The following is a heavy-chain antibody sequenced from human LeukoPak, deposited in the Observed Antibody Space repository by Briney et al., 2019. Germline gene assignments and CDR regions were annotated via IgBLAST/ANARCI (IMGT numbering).Heavy chain of an antibody. Sequence: GGSLRLSCAASGFTFSSYAMSWVRQTPGKGLEWVSAVTDSGDSTYYADSVKGRFAISRDNAKSSLYLQMNSLRDEDTAVYYCARVWQDYSGVDYWGQGTLVTVSS. CDR1: GFTFSSYA. CDR2: VTDSGDST. D-gene: IGHD2-21*01. J-gene: IGHJ4*02. CDR3: ARVWQDYSGVDY. V-gene: IGHV3-23*01.